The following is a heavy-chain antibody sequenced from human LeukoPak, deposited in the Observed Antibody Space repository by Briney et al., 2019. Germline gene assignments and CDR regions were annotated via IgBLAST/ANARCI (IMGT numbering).Heavy chain of an antibody. CDR2: ISSSATTI. CDR3: ARGIPLDC. V-gene: IGHV3-48*04. Sequence: EGSLRLSCAASGFTFSTYSMNWVRQAPGKGLEWVCYISSSATTIYYADSVKGRFTISRDNGKNSLYLQMNSLRAEDTAVYYCARGIPLDCWGQGTLVTVSS. J-gene: IGHJ4*02. CDR1: GFTFSTYS.